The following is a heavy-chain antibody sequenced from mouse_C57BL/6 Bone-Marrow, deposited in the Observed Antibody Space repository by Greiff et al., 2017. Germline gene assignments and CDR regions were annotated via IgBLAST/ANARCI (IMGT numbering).Heavy chain of an antibody. CDR3: AREDYSNYEEGAMDY. Sequence: EVMLVESEGGLVQPGSSMKLSCTASGFTFSDYYMAWVRQVPEKGLEWVANINYDGSSTYYLDSLKSRFIISRDNAKNILYLQMSSLKSEDTATYYCAREDYSNYEEGAMDYWGQGTSVTVSS. CDR2: INYDGSST. D-gene: IGHD2-5*01. CDR1: GFTFSDYY. V-gene: IGHV5-16*01. J-gene: IGHJ4*01.